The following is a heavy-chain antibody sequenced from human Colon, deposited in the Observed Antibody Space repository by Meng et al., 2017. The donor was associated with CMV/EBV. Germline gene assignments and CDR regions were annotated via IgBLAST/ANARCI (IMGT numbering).Heavy chain of an antibody. CDR3: ARGGSIGWSN. CDR1: VYTFRSSS. Sequence: KVSCKTSVYTFRSSSINWVRQAPGQGLEWLVGFIPQFSAATSAQKFQGRVKITTDESTSTAHMELINLRSEDTAVYYCARGGSIGWSNWGQGTLVTVSS. CDR2: FIPQFSAA. J-gene: IGHJ4*02. D-gene: IGHD3-3*02. V-gene: IGHV1-69*05.